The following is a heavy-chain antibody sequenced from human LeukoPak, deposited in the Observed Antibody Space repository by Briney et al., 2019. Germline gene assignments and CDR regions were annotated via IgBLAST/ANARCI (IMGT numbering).Heavy chain of an antibody. CDR2: VFDSGRT. V-gene: IGHV4-59*11. CDR1: GGSMTTHH. D-gene: IGHD5-18*01. Sequence: SETLSLTCTVSGGSMTTHHWNWIRQTPGKGLEWIGYVFDSGRTKENPSLKSRVTLSADTSKNQLSLRLSSVIAADTAVYYCTTIKRGNIFGYFDFWGQGILVTVSS. CDR3: TTIKRGNIFGYFDF. J-gene: IGHJ4*02.